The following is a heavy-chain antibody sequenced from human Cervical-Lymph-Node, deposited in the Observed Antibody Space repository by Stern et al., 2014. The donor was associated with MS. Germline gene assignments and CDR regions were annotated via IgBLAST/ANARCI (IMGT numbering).Heavy chain of an antibody. CDR1: GDTFSSDA. D-gene: IGHD6-13*01. Sequence: VQLLESGAEVKKPGSSVKVSCKSSGDTFSSDAISWVRQAPGQGLAWMVGTLPLTEIANYAQKFQGRVPITADESTRTAYMDLRSLRSDDTAVYYCARGASSWYSDYWGQGTLVTVSS. CDR2: TLPLTEIA. V-gene: IGHV1-69*01. J-gene: IGHJ4*02. CDR3: ARGASSWYSDY.